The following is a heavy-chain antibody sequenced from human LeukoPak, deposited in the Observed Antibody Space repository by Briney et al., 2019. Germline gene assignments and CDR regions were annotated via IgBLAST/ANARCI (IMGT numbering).Heavy chain of an antibody. Sequence: PGGSLRLSCAASGFTFSSYWMHWVRQAPGKGQVWVSRINSDGSSTSYADSVKGRFTISRDNAKNTLYLQMNSLRAEDTAVYYCAREDIVATTVDYWGQGTLVTVSS. CDR3: AREDIVATTVDY. D-gene: IGHD5-12*01. J-gene: IGHJ4*02. V-gene: IGHV3-74*01. CDR2: INSDGSST. CDR1: GFTFSSYW.